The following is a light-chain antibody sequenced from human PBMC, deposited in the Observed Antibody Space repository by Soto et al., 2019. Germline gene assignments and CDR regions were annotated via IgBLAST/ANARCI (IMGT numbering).Light chain of an antibody. CDR2: GAS. J-gene: IGKJ2*01. CDR3: QQSKNWPYT. CDR1: QTVRDN. V-gene: IGKV3-15*01. Sequence: EIVMTHSPATLSVSPGDRATLSCRASQTVRDNLAWYQQKAGQAPRLLIYGASTRATGIPARFSGNGSGTEFTLTIDSLQSEDFALYFCQQSKNWPYTFGQGTKLEIK.